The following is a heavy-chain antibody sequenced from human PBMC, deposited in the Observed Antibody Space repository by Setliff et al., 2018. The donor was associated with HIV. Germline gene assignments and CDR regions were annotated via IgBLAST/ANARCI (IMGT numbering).Heavy chain of an antibody. Sequence: GGSLRLSCAASGFIFSNYWMSWVRQAPGKGLEWVANIRQDGSEKYYVDSVRGRFTISRDDAKNTLYLQMNSLRAEDTAVYYCALAGRAVYYWGQGTPVTVSS. D-gene: IGHD6-19*01. V-gene: IGHV3-7*01. CDR1: GFIFSNYW. CDR2: IRQDGSEK. CDR3: ALAGRAVYY. J-gene: IGHJ4*02.